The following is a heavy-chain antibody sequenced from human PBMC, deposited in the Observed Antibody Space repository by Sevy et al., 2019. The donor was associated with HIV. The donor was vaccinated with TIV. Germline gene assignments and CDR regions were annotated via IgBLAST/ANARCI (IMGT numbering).Heavy chain of an antibody. CDR2: ISPNGGST. D-gene: IGHD5-12*01. Sequence: GGSLRLSCSVSAFSFRTYVMTWVRQAPGKGLEWVSTISPNGGSTYYADSVKGRFTISRDNSKNTVDLEMNSLSAEDTALYYCAKEALRGYDSWGQGTRVTVSS. J-gene: IGHJ5*01. CDR1: AFSFRTYV. V-gene: IGHV3-23*01. CDR3: AKEALRGYDS.